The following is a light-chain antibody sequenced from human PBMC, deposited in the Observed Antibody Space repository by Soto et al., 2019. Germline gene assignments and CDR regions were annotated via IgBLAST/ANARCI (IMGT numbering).Light chain of an antibody. CDR2: DAS. J-gene: IGKJ5*01. Sequence: EIVLTQSPATLSLSPGERATLSCRASQSINRHLAWYRQKPGQAPRLLIYDASNRATGIPARFSGSGSGTGFTLTISSLEPEDFAVYYCQQRSNWPPEITFGQGTRLEI. CDR1: QSINRH. CDR3: QQRSNWPPEIT. V-gene: IGKV3-11*01.